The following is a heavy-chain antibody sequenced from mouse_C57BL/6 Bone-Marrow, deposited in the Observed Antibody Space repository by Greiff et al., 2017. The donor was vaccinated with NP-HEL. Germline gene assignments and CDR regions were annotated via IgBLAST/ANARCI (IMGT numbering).Heavy chain of an antibody. V-gene: IGHV1-61*01. CDR2: IYPSDSET. Sequence: QVQLKQSGAELVRPGSSVKLSCKASGYTFTSYWMDWVKQRPGQGLEWIGNIYPSDSETHYNQKFKDKATLTVDKSSSTAYMQLSSLTSEDSAVYYCAREVHDGYFYYAMDYWGQGTSVTVSS. CDR1: GYTFTSYW. CDR3: AREVHDGYFYYAMDY. J-gene: IGHJ4*01. D-gene: IGHD2-3*01.